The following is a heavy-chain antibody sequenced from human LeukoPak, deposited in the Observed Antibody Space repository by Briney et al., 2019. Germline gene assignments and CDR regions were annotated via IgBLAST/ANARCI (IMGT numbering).Heavy chain of an antibody. Sequence: SETLSLTCAVSGFSINGGYFWGWIRQPPGMGLEWIATIFHTGSTYYNPSLKGRVTISVDTSKNQFSLKLSSVTAADTAVYYCARVETPGISGWPYYFDYWGQGTLVIVSS. CDR2: IFHTGST. V-gene: IGHV4-38-2*01. D-gene: IGHD6-19*01. J-gene: IGHJ4*02. CDR1: GFSINGGYF. CDR3: ARVETPGISGWPYYFDY.